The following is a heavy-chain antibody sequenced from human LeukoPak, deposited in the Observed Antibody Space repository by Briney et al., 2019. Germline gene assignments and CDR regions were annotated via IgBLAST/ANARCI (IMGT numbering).Heavy chain of an antibody. CDR3: ARHPGKVTNDWYFDL. V-gene: IGHV1-2*02. CDR2: INPNSGGT. CDR1: GYTFTGYY. Sequence: ASVKVSCKASGYTFTGYYMHWVRQAPGQGLEWMGWINPNSGGTNYAQKFQGRVTMTRDTSITTAYMELSRLSSNDTAVYYCARHPGKVTNDWYFDLWGRGTLVTVSS. D-gene: IGHD4-23*01. J-gene: IGHJ2*01.